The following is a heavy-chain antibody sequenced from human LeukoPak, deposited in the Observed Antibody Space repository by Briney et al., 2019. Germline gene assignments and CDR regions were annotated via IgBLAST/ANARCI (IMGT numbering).Heavy chain of an antibody. CDR1: GYTFTSYD. CDR2: MNPNSGNT. J-gene: IGHJ4*02. D-gene: IGHD6-19*01. Sequence: ASVTVSCKASGYTFTSYDINWVRQATGQGLEWMGWMNPNSGNTGYAQKFQGRVTMTRNTSISTAYMELSSLRSEDTAVYYCARGNTHYSSGWSDYWGQGTLVTVSS. CDR3: ARGNTHYSSGWSDY. V-gene: IGHV1-8*01.